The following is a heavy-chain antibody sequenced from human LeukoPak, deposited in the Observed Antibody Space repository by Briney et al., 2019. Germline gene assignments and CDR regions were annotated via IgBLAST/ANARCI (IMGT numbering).Heavy chain of an antibody. D-gene: IGHD6-13*01. V-gene: IGHV3-30*18. Sequence: PGGSLRLSCAASGFTFSSYGMHWVRQAPGKGLEWVAVISYDGSNKYYADSVKGRFTISRDNSKNTLYLQMNSLRAEDTAVYYCAKAPTKYSSSWSYFDYWGQGILVTVSS. CDR1: GFTFSSYG. J-gene: IGHJ4*02. CDR3: AKAPTKYSSSWSYFDY. CDR2: ISYDGSNK.